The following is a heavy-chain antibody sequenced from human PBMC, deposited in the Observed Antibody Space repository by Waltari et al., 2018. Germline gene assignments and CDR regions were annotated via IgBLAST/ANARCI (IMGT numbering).Heavy chain of an antibody. CDR3: ARGDVGYCSSTSCWGY. CDR1: GGSISSSSYY. Sequence: QLQLQESGPGLVKPSETLSLTCNVSGGSISSSSYYWGWIRQPPGKGLEWIGSISYSGSTYYNPSLKRRVTISLAASKNQFSLQLSSVTAADTAVYYCARGDVGYCSSTSCWGYCGQGTLVTVSS. CDR2: ISYSGST. V-gene: IGHV4-39*07. D-gene: IGHD2-2*01. J-gene: IGHJ4*02.